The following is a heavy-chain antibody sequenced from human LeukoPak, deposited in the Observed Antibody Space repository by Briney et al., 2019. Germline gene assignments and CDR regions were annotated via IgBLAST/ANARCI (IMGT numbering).Heavy chain of an antibody. CDR2: IYYSGSA. J-gene: IGHJ4*02. V-gene: IGHV4-59*01. CDR1: GGSISSYY. CDR3: ARGSADYDPPDY. Sequence: SETLSLTCTVSGGSISSYYWSWIRQPSGKGLEWIGYIYYSGSANYNPSLKSRVTISVDTSKNQFSLKLSSVTAADTAVYYCARGSADYDPPDYWGQGTLVTVSS. D-gene: IGHD4-17*01.